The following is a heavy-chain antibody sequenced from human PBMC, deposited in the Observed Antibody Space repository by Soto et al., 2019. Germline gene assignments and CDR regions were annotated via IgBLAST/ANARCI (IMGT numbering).Heavy chain of an antibody. D-gene: IGHD3-22*01. Sequence: QVLLVESGGGVVQPGRSLRLSCAASGFIFSGYVMHWVRLAPGKGLEWVAGVSSDGNSKHYPDSVKGRFTISRDNSKNTLFLEMDSLSVDDTAVYYCAREDESSGHAGTFQHWGQGTLVTVSS. CDR3: AREDESSGHAGTFQH. V-gene: IGHV3-30*03. J-gene: IGHJ1*01. CDR1: GFIFSGYV. CDR2: VSSDGNSK.